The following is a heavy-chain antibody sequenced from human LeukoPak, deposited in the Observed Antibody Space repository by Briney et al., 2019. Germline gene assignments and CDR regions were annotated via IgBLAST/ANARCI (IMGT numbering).Heavy chain of an antibody. CDR2: IYYSGST. CDR3: ARVEVGGKPDI. Sequence: SETLSLTCTVSGGSISSYYWSWIRQPPGKGLEWIGYIYYSGSTNYNPSLKSRVTISVDTSKNQFSLKLSSVTAAVTAVYYCARVEVGGKPDIWGQGTMVTVSS. J-gene: IGHJ3*02. V-gene: IGHV4-59*01. D-gene: IGHD3-10*01. CDR1: GGSISSYY.